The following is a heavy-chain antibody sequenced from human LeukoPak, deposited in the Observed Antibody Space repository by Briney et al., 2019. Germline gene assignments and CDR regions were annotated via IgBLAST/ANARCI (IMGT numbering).Heavy chain of an antibody. Sequence: SETLSLTCTVSGGSMRGYYWSWIRQPPGKGLEWIGYIYYSGSTTYNPSLKSRVTISVDTSKNQFSLKMNSVTAADTAVYYCARLPGSSHGYYFDYWGQGTLVTVSS. V-gene: IGHV4-59*01. CDR3: ARLPGSSHGYYFDY. J-gene: IGHJ4*02. CDR2: IYYSGST. D-gene: IGHD5-18*01. CDR1: GGSMRGYY.